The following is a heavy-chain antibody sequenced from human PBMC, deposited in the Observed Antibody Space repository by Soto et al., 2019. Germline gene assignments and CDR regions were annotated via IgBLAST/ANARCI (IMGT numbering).Heavy chain of an antibody. CDR3: ARDRATVIQSIFDY. V-gene: IGHV3-33*01. D-gene: IGHD4-17*01. Sequence: QVQLVESGGGVVQPGRSLRLSCAVSGFTFSSYGMHWVRQAPGKGLEWVAVIWYDGSNKYYADSVKGRFTISRDNSKNTLYLQMNRLRAEDTAVYYCARDRATVIQSIFDYWGQGTLVTVSS. CDR2: IWYDGSNK. J-gene: IGHJ4*02. CDR1: GFTFSSYG.